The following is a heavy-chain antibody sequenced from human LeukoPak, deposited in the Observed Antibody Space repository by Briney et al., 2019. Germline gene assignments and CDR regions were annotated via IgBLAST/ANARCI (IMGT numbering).Heavy chain of an antibody. J-gene: IGHJ4*02. CDR1: GGSVSSSSSY. CDR3: ARRGLVVVPL. V-gene: IGHV4-39*02. CDR2: IYYGGTT. Sequence: PSETLSLTCTVSGGSVSSSSSYWVWVRQPPGKGLEWIGCIYYGGTTHYNPSLKSRVTVSVDTSKNHFSLEMTSVTAADTAVYYCARRGLVVVPLWGQGTLVTVSS. D-gene: IGHD2-21*01.